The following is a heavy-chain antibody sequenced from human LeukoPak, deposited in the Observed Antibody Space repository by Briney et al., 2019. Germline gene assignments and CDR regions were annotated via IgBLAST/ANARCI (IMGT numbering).Heavy chain of an antibody. CDR2: INPNSGGT. Sequence: GASVKVSCKASGYXFTGYYIHWVRQAPGQGLKWMGWINPNSGGTNYAQKFQGRVTMTRDTSISTAYMELSRLRSDDTAVYYCARGNGYYDSSGLYYFDYWGQGTLVTVSS. CDR1: GYXFTGYY. CDR3: ARGNGYYDSSGLYYFDY. D-gene: IGHD3-22*01. V-gene: IGHV1-2*02. J-gene: IGHJ4*02.